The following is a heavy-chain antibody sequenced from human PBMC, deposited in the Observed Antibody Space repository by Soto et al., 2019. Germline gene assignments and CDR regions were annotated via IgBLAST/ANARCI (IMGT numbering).Heavy chain of an antibody. CDR2: ISGSGGST. Sequence: EVQLLESGGGLVQPGGSRGPPCEASGFTFSGIVMSGVRQAPGKGLEWVSGISGSGGSTYYADSVKGRFTISRDNSKNTLYLQMNSLRAEDTAIYYCAKGARYCSSTSRFDYWGQGTLVTVSS. CDR3: AKGARYCSSTSRFDY. V-gene: IGHV3-23*01. D-gene: IGHD2-2*01. CDR1: GFTFSGIV. J-gene: IGHJ4*02.